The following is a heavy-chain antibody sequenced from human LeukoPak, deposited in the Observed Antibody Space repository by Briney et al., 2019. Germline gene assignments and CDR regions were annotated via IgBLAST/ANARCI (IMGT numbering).Heavy chain of an antibody. CDR2: ISYDGSNK. Sequence: GSLSLSCAASGFTFSSYGMHWVRQAPGKGLEWVAVISYDGSNKYYEDSVKGRFTTTRDNSKNTLYLQMNSLGAEATAEYYCAKDVCGVSCYSFKICGEGTMGTVSP. V-gene: IGHV3-30*18. J-gene: IGHJ3*02. CDR1: GFTFSSYG. D-gene: IGHD2-15*01. CDR3: AKDVCGVSCYSFKI.